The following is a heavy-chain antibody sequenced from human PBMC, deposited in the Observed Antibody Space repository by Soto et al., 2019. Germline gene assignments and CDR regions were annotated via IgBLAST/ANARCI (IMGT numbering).Heavy chain of an antibody. V-gene: IGHV1-46*01. Sequence: ASVKVSCKASGYTFTSYYMHWVRQAPGQGLEWMGIINPSGGSTSYAQKFQGRVTMTRDTSTSTVYVELSSLRSEDTAVYYCARGLYYYDSSGYNGPDAFDIWGQGTMVTVSS. CDR1: GYTFTSYY. D-gene: IGHD3-22*01. CDR2: INPSGGST. J-gene: IGHJ3*02. CDR3: ARGLYYYDSSGYNGPDAFDI.